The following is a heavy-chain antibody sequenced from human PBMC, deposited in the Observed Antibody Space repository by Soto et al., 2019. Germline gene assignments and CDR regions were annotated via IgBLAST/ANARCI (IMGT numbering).Heavy chain of an antibody. D-gene: IGHD6-13*01. CDR2: VYTSGYS. CDR1: GGSISSDY. J-gene: IGHJ5*02. Sequence: VQLQESGPGLVKPSETLSLICTVSGGSISSDYLSWIRQPAGKGLEWIGRVYTSGYSNSNPSLKSLVTMSVDTSKKQFSLNLSSVTDADTARYYCAREPTTAGTVNWFDPWGQGTLVTVSS. CDR3: AREPTTAGTVNWFDP. V-gene: IGHV4-4*07.